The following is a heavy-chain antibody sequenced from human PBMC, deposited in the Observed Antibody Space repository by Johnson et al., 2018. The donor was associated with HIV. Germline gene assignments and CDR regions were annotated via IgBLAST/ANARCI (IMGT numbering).Heavy chain of an antibody. Sequence: QVQLVESGGGVVQPGRSLRVSCAASGFTFSTYAMHWVRQAPGKGLEWVAVISNDGSNKYYADSVKGRFTISRDSSKNTLYLQLNSLRPEDTAVYYCAIDVAYDWAFDIWGQGTMVTVSS. CDR2: ISNDGSNK. V-gene: IGHV3-30*04. CDR1: GFTFSTYA. CDR3: AIDVAYDWAFDI. J-gene: IGHJ3*02. D-gene: IGHD2-8*02.